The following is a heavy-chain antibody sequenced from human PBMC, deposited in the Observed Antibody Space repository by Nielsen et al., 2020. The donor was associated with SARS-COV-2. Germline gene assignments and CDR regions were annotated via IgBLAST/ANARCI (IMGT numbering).Heavy chain of an antibody. CDR2: IYYSGST. V-gene: IGHV4-39*07. D-gene: IGHD1-26*01. Sequence: GSLRLSCTVSGGSISSSSYYWGWIRQPPGKGLEWIGSIYYSGSTYYNPSLKSRVTISVDTSKNQFSLKLSSVTAADTAVYYCASGPYSGSYYGGFDYWGQGTLVTSPQ. CDR1: GGSISSSSYY. CDR3: ASGPYSGSYYGGFDY. J-gene: IGHJ4*02.